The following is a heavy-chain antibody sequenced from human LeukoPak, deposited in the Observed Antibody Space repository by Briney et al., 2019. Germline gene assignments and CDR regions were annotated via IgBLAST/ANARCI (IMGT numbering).Heavy chain of an antibody. D-gene: IGHD3-16*01. J-gene: IGHJ6*02. Sequence: SETLSLTCTVSGGSISSYYWSWIRQPPGKGLEWIGYNYYSGSTNYNPSLKSRVTISVDTSKNQFSLKLSSVTAADTAVYYCARLITDPAVLYYYGMDVWGQGTTVTVSS. CDR2: NYYSGST. CDR3: ARLITDPAVLYYYGMDV. CDR1: GGSISSYY. V-gene: IGHV4-59*08.